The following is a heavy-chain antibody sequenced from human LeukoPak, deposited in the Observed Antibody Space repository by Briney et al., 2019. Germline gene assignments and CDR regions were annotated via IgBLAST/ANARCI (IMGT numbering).Heavy chain of an antibody. J-gene: IGHJ6*04. Sequence: PGRSLRLSCAASGFTFDDYAMHWVRQAPGKGLEWVSGISWNSGNIGYADSVKGRFTISRDNAKNSLYLQMNSLRADDTALYYCARDLASTDVWGKGTTVTVSS. CDR2: ISWNSGNI. V-gene: IGHV3-9*01. CDR3: ARDLASTDV. D-gene: IGHD5/OR15-5a*01. CDR1: GFTFDDYA.